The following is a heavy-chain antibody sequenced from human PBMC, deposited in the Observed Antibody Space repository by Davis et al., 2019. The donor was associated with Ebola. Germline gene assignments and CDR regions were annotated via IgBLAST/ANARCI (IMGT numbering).Heavy chain of an antibody. V-gene: IGHV5-51*01. J-gene: IGHJ4*02. D-gene: IGHD3-16*01. CDR1: GYSFTNYW. Sequence: KVSCKASGYSFTNYWIGWVRQMPGKGLEWMGIIHPGHLDTRYSPSFQGQVTISVDKSVSTAYLEWSSLKASDTAMYYCASPFSYEIPWGQGTLVTVSS. CDR3: ASPFSYEIP. CDR2: IHPGHLDT.